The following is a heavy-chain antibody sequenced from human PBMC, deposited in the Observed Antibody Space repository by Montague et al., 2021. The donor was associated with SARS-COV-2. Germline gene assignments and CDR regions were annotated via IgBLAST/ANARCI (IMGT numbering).Heavy chain of an antibody. Sequence: SLRLSGAASGFKFDHYTMHWVRQVPGKGLQWVSLISWDGTTTHYSESVXGRFTISRDNSISSLYLQMSSLRNDDTGLYYCAQGIGDSRSFLEFWGQGTLLTVSS. CDR3: AQGIGDSRSFLEF. CDR1: GFKFDHYT. J-gene: IGHJ4*02. V-gene: IGHV3-43*01. D-gene: IGHD6-13*01. CDR2: ISWDGTTT.